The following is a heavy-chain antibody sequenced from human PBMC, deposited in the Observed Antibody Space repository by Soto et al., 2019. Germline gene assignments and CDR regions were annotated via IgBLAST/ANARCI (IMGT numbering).Heavy chain of an antibody. Sequence: PSETLSLTCTVSGGSISSGAYCWSWIRQHPGKGLEWIGYIYYSGSTYYNPSLKSRVTISVDTSKNQFSLKLSSVTAADTAVYYCAVAMTKVTTYDYWGQGTLVTVSS. CDR3: AVAMTKVTTYDY. D-gene: IGHD4-17*01. CDR1: GGSISSGAYC. J-gene: IGHJ4*02. CDR2: IYYSGST. V-gene: IGHV4-31*03.